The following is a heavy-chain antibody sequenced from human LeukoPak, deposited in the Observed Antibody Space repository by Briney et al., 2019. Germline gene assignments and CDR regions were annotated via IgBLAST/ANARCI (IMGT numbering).Heavy chain of an antibody. J-gene: IGHJ4*02. Sequence: TPGGSLTLSCAPSGFTFSDYYMTWIRQAPGKGLGCVSYISGRSKDTKYADFVKGQYPIPRDNAKHSLSVQINSVRAGNTAVSYCARVNPTSSGFYAFWGQGTPVTVSS. D-gene: IGHD3-22*01. CDR2: ISGRSKDT. CDR1: GFTFSDYY. CDR3: ARVNPTSSGFYAF. V-gene: IGHV3-11*06.